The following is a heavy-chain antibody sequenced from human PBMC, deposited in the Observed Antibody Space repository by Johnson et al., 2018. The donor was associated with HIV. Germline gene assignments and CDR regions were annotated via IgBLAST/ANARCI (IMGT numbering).Heavy chain of an antibody. D-gene: IGHD4-17*01. CDR1: GFTFSSYA. CDR2: ISYDGSNK. V-gene: IGHV3-30-3*01. CDR3: ANLEYGRHDAFDI. Sequence: QVQLVESGGGLVQSGGSLRLSCAASGFTFSSYAMHWVRQAPGKGLEWVAVISYDGSNKYYADSVKGRFTISRDNSKNTLYLQMNSLRAEETAVYYCANLEYGRHDAFDIWGQGTMGTVSS. J-gene: IGHJ3*02.